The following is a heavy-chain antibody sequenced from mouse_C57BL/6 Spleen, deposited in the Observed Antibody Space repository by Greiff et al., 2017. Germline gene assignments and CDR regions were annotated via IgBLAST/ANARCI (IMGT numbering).Heavy chain of an antibody. J-gene: IGHJ4*01. Sequence: QVQLKESGPGLVAPSQTLSITCTVSGFSLTSYGVHWVRQPPGKGLEWLVVIWSDGSTTYNSALKSRLSISKYNSKSQVFLKMNSLQTDDTAMYYCARHGLRSGGAMDYWGQGTSVTVSS. CDR1: GFSLTSYG. CDR3: ARHGLRSGGAMDY. CDR2: IWSDGST. V-gene: IGHV2-6-1*01. D-gene: IGHD1-1*01.